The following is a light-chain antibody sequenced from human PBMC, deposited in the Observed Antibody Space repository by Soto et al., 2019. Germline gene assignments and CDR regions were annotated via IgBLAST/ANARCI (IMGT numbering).Light chain of an antibody. Sequence: QSVLTQPPSVSGAPGQRVTISCTGSSSNIGAGYDVHWYQQLPGTAPKLLIYGNSNRPSGVPDRFSGSKSGTSASLAIPGLQAEDEADYYCQSYDSSLKVFGGGTQLTVL. CDR3: QSYDSSLKV. CDR2: GNS. CDR1: SSNIGAGYD. J-gene: IGLJ2*01. V-gene: IGLV1-40*01.